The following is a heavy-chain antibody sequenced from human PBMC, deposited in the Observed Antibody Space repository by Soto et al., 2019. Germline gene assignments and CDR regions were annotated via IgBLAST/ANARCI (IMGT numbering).Heavy chain of an antibody. Sequence: SETLPLTCAVYGGSFSGYYWSWTRQPPGKGLEWIGEINHSGSTNYNPSLKSRVTISVDTSKNQFSLKLSSVTAADTAVYYCARPYRGVVVVAATPIESIDDGAFDIWGQGTMVNVSS. CDR1: GGSFSGYY. CDR2: INHSGST. V-gene: IGHV4-34*01. J-gene: IGHJ3*02. CDR3: ARPYRGVVVVAATPIESIDDGAFDI. D-gene: IGHD2-15*01.